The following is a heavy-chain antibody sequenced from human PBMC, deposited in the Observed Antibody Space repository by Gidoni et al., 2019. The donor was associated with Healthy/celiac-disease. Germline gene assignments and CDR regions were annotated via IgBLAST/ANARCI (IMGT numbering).Heavy chain of an antibody. V-gene: IGHV4-34*01. CDR3: ARGGSITMIVVDQSPPDY. Sequence: QVQLQQWGAGLLKPSETLSLTCAVYGGSFSGYYWSWIRQPPGKGLEWIGEINHSGSTNYNPSLKSRVTISVDTSKNQFSLKLSSVTAADTAVYYCARGGSITMIVVDQSPPDYWGQGTLVTVSS. D-gene: IGHD3-22*01. CDR2: INHSGST. J-gene: IGHJ4*02. CDR1: GGSFSGYY.